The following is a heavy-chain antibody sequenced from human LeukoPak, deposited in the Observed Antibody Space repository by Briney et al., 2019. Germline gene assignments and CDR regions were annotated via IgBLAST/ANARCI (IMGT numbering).Heavy chain of an antibody. Sequence: GASVKVSCKAYGYTFSRYGISWVRQAPGQGLEWIGWISAHNGNTNYAQKFQGRVAMTTDTSTSTAYMELRSLRSDDTAVYYCARQSMTGNERGDDAFDIWGQGTMVTVSS. CDR1: GYTFSRYG. J-gene: IGHJ3*02. V-gene: IGHV1-18*01. CDR3: ARQSMTGNERGDDAFDI. CDR2: ISAHNGNT. D-gene: IGHD3-9*01.